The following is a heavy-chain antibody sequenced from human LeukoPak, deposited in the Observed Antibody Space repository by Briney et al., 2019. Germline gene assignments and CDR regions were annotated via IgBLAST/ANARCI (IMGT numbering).Heavy chain of an antibody. Sequence: PSETLSLTCTVSGGSISSSAHYWGRIRQPPGKGLEWIGSIYYSGNTYYNPSLKSRVTISVDTSKNQFSLKLSSVTAADTAVYYCARYGRPNWFDPWGQGTLVTVSS. J-gene: IGHJ5*02. V-gene: IGHV4-39*01. CDR1: GGSISSSAHY. D-gene: IGHD3-10*01. CDR2: IYYSGNT. CDR3: ARYGRPNWFDP.